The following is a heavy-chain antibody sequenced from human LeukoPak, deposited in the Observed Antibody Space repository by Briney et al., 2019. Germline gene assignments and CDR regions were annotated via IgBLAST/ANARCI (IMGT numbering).Heavy chain of an antibody. Sequence: GGSLRLSCAASGFAFDDYGMSWVRQAPGKGLEWVSGINWNGGSTGYADSVKGRFTISRDNAKNSLYLQMNSLRAEDTALYYCARGVNYYDSSGYYGGNFDYRGQGTLVTVSS. CDR2: INWNGGST. CDR3: ARGVNYYDSSGYYGGNFDY. D-gene: IGHD3-22*01. V-gene: IGHV3-20*04. CDR1: GFAFDDYG. J-gene: IGHJ4*02.